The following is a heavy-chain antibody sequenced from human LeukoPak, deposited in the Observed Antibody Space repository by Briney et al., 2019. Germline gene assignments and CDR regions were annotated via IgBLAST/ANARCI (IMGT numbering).Heavy chain of an antibody. CDR1: GFAFDDFA. CDR2: IRRRAYGGAA. J-gene: IGHJ4*02. V-gene: IGHV3-49*04. CDR3: SRNGLVDFDY. Sequence: PGGSLRLSCTTSGFAFDDFAMSWVRQPAGKGLEWAGFIRRRAYGGAAEYAASVKGRFIISRDDSKGIAYLQMNSLKTEDTAVYYCSRNGLVDFDYWGQGSRVIVSP.